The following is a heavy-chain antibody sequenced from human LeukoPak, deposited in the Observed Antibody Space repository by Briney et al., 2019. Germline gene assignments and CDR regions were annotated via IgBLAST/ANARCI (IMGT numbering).Heavy chain of an antibody. CDR3: ARDRDYYGTFYYFDY. D-gene: IGHD3-10*01. CDR2: IWYDGSNK. J-gene: IGHJ4*02. Sequence: PGRSLRLSCAASGFTFSSYGMHWVRQAPGKGLEWVAVIWYDGSNKYYADSVKGRFTISRDNSKNTLCLQMNSLRAEDTAVYYCARDRDYYGTFYYFDYWGQGTLVTVSS. CDR1: GFTFSSYG. V-gene: IGHV3-33*01.